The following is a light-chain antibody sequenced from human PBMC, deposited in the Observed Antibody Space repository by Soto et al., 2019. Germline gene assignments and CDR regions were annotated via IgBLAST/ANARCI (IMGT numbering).Light chain of an antibody. V-gene: IGKV3-11*01. J-gene: IGKJ1*01. CDR2: DAS. Sequence: ILLTQSPSTLSLSTGDRATLSCRASQGVSSYLAWYQQKPGQAPRLLIYDASSRASGIPARFSGSGSGTDFTLTISSLEPEDFAVYYCQQRSSWPRTFGQGTKVDIK. CDR3: QQRSSWPRT. CDR1: QGVSSY.